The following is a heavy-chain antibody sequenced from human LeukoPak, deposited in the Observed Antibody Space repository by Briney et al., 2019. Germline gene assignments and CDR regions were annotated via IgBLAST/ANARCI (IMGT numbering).Heavy chain of an antibody. CDR1: GFTFSSYA. V-gene: IGHV3-23*01. Sequence: GGSLRLSCAASGFTFSSYAMSWVHQAPGKGLEWVSAISGSGGSTYYADSVKGRFTISRDNSKNTLYLQMNSLRAEDTAVYYCAKVGVATFDYDYWGQGTLVTVSS. D-gene: IGHD5-12*01. J-gene: IGHJ4*02. CDR3: AKVGVATFDYDY. CDR2: ISGSGGST.